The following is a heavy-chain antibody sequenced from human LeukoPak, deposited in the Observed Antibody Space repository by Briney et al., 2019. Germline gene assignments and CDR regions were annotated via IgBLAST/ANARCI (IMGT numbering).Heavy chain of an antibody. CDR3: AREANYDDPYYYGMDV. D-gene: IGHD4-17*01. CDR2: ISSSGTSK. V-gene: IGHV3-48*02. CDR1: GFTFSNYG. J-gene: IGHJ6*02. Sequence: PGGSLRLSCVDSGFTFSNYGMNWDRQAPGEGLEWLSYISSSGTSKYSADSVKGRFTISRDNAKNSLYLQMNSLRDDDTAVYYCAREANYDDPYYYGMDVWGQGTTVTVSS.